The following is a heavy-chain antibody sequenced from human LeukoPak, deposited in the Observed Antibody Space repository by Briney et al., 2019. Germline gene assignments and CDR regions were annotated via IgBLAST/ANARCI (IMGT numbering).Heavy chain of an antibody. D-gene: IGHD3-10*01. Sequence: GGSLRLSCAASGFTFSSHWMHWVRQAPGKGLVWVSRINFDGSSTSYADSVKGRFTISRDNAKNTLYLRMRTLRAEDTAVYYCARTRGNAFDIWGLGTLVTVSS. V-gene: IGHV3-74*01. CDR2: INFDGSST. CDR1: GFTFSSHW. J-gene: IGHJ3*02. CDR3: ARTRGNAFDI.